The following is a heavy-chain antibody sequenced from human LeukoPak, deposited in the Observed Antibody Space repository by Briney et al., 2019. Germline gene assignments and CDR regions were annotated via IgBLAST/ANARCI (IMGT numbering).Heavy chain of an antibody. CDR2: VSGGGDTI. Sequence: GGSLRLSCAASGFTFSDYYMSWIRQAPGKGLEYISYVSGGGDTIYYADSVKGRFTISRDNAKNSLYVQVNSLRAEDTAVYYCARGGYRTFDYWGQGTLVTVSS. CDR3: ARGGYRTFDY. D-gene: IGHD1-26*01. V-gene: IGHV3-11*04. J-gene: IGHJ4*02. CDR1: GFTFSDYY.